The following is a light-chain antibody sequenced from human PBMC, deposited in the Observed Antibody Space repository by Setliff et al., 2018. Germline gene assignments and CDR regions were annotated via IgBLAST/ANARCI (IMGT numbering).Light chain of an antibody. V-gene: IGLV2-14*03. J-gene: IGLJ1*01. CDR2: NVS. Sequence: QSALTQPASVSGSPGQSITISCSGTRSDVGSYDLVSWYQQHPGKAPKLIIYNVSGRPSGVSHRFSGSKSDNTASLTISGLQAEDEADYYCNAYTSRSTDVFGSGTKVTVL. CDR3: NAYTSRSTDV. CDR1: RSDVGSYDL.